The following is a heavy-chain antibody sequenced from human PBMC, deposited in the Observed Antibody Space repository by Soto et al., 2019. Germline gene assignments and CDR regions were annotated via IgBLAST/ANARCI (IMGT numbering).Heavy chain of an antibody. CDR3: ARSVYCSSTGGYPFAFDI. Sequence: ASVNVSCKASGYTLTGYYMHWVRQAPGQGLEWMGWINPNSGGTNYAQKFQGWVTMTRHTSLSTAYMELSRLRSDDTAVYYCARSVYCSSTGGYPFAFDIWGQGTMVTVSS. J-gene: IGHJ3*02. V-gene: IGHV1-2*04. D-gene: IGHD2-2*01. CDR2: INPNSGGT. CDR1: GYTLTGYY.